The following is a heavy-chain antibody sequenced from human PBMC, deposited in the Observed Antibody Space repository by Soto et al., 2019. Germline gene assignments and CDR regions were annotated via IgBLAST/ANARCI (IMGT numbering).Heavy chain of an antibody. CDR1: GYTLSELF. D-gene: IGHD2-15*01. CDR2: FDPEDGET. Sequence: VSVKVSCKVSGYTLSELFSRWVRQAPGKGLEWMGGFDPEDGETINAQKFQGRVTMTEDTSTGTAYMELSSLRSEDTAVYYCATKQPQDIVVVVAATTFYYWGQGTLVTVSS. CDR3: ATKQPQDIVVVVAATTFYY. V-gene: IGHV1-24*01. J-gene: IGHJ4*02.